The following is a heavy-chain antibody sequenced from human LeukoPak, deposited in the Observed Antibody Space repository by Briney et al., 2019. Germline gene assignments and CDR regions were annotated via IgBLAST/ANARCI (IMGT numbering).Heavy chain of an antibody. CDR3: AREDTATLFSY. J-gene: IGHJ4*02. CDR1: GYTFTSYY. Sequence: VSVKVSCKASGYTFTSYYMHWVRQAPGQGLEWMGIINPSGGSTSYAQKFQGRVTMTRDTSTSTVYMELSSLRSEDTAVYYCAREDTATLFSYWGQGTLVTVSS. V-gene: IGHV1-46*01. D-gene: IGHD5-18*01. CDR2: INPSGGST.